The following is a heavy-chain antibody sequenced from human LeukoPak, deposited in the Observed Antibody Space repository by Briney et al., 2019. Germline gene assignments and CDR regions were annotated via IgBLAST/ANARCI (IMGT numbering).Heavy chain of an antibody. Sequence: GASVKVSCKASSYTFTNYAFTWVRRAPGQGLEWMGWISAYNGNTNYAQKLQGRVTMTTDTSTSTAYMELRSLRSDDTAVYYCAGGQWLVRGFDYWGQGTLVTVSS. CDR3: AGGQWLVRGFDY. V-gene: IGHV1-18*01. D-gene: IGHD6-19*01. CDR1: SYTFTNYA. J-gene: IGHJ4*02. CDR2: ISAYNGNT.